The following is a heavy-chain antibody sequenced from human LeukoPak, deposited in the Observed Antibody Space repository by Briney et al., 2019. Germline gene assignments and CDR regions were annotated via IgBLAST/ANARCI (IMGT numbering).Heavy chain of an antibody. D-gene: IGHD3-3*01. CDR1: GGSFSGYY. Sequence: SETLSLTCAVYGGSFSGYYWSWIRQPPGKGLEWMGEINHNGSTNYNPSLKSRVTISVDTYKNQYSLKLSSVTAADTAVYYCADARNDFWSGYYMSWGQGTLVTVSS. V-gene: IGHV4-34*01. J-gene: IGHJ4*02. CDR2: INHNGST. CDR3: ADARNDFWSGYYMS.